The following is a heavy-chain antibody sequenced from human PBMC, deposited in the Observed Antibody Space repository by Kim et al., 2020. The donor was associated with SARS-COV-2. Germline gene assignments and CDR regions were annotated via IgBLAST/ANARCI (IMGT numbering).Heavy chain of an antibody. CDR3: AKAPFGVVIIYYFDY. V-gene: IGHV3-33*06. D-gene: IGHD3-3*01. CDR2: IWYDGSNK. J-gene: IGHJ4*02. CDR1: GFTFSSYA. Sequence: GGSLRLSCAASGFTFSSYAMHWVRQAPGKGLEWVAVIWYDGSNKYYADSVKGRFTISRDNSKNTLYLQMNSLRAEDTAVYYCAKAPFGVVIIYYFDYWGQGTLVTVSS.